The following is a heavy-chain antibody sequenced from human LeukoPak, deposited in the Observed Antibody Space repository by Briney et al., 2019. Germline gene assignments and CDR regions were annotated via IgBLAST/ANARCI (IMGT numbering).Heavy chain of an antibody. CDR3: ARTPHYGSGSYFGFDP. J-gene: IGHJ5*02. D-gene: IGHD3-10*01. CDR1: GGSISSGGYY. V-gene: IGHV4-31*03. Sequence: SETLSLTCTVSGGSISSGGYYWSWIRQHPGKGLEWIGYIYYSGSTYYNPSLKSRVTISVDTSKNQFSLKLSSVTAADTAVYYCARTPHYGSGSYFGFDPWGQGTLVTVSS. CDR2: IYYSGST.